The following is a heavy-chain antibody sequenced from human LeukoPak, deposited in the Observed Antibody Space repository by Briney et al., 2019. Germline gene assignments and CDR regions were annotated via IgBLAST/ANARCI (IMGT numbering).Heavy chain of an antibody. D-gene: IGHD3-9*01. V-gene: IGHV3-21*01. CDR3: ARVMNYDILTGPSHAFDI. J-gene: IGHJ3*02. CDR1: GFTFSSYS. Sequence: GGSLRLSCAASGFTFSSYSMNWVRQAPGKGLEWVSSISSRSRYLYYADSVKGRIAISRDNAKNSLYLQMNSLRAEDTAVYYCARVMNYDILTGPSHAFDIWGQGTMVTVSS. CDR2: ISSRSRYL.